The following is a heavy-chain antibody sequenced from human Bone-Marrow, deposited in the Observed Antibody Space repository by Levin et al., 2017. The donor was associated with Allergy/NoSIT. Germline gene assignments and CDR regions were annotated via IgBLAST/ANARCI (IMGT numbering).Heavy chain of an antibody. D-gene: IGHD6-13*01. Sequence: LTCVASGFAFDDYAMHWVRQVPGKGLEWVSGVSWNGGIIGYADYVKGRFTISRDNAKNSLFLQMISLRVEDTALYYCAKDYKGIAAVGSFGMDVWGQGTTVTVSS. CDR1: GFAFDDYA. J-gene: IGHJ6*02. V-gene: IGHV3-9*01. CDR2: VSWNGGII. CDR3: AKDYKGIAAVGSFGMDV.